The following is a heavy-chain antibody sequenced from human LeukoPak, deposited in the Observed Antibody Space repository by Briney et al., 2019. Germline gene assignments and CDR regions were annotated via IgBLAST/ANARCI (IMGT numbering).Heavy chain of an antibody. CDR2: ISSSSSHA. V-gene: IGHV3-11*03. D-gene: IGHD3-10*01. J-gene: IGHJ4*02. CDR3: ARLNDSGSNYCDY. CDR1: GFTFSDYY. Sequence: SGGSLRLSCAASGFTFSDYYMSWIRQAPGKGLEWVSYISSSSSHANYADSVKGRFTISRDNAKNSLYLQMNSLRAEDTAVYYCARLNDSGSNYCDYWGQGTLATVSP.